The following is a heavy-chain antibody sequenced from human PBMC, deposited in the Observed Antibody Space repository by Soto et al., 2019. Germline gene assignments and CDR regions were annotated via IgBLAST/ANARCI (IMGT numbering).Heavy chain of an antibody. CDR2: IYYSGST. V-gene: IGHV4-59*01. Sequence: PSETLSLTCTVSGGSISSYYWSWIRQPPGKGLEWIGYIYYSGSTNYNPSLKSRVTISVDTSKNQFSLKLSSVTAADTAVYYCARVKDDYGAYTRVYYFDYWGQGTLVTVSS. J-gene: IGHJ4*02. CDR3: ARVKDDYGAYTRVYYFDY. D-gene: IGHD4-17*01. CDR1: GGSISSYY.